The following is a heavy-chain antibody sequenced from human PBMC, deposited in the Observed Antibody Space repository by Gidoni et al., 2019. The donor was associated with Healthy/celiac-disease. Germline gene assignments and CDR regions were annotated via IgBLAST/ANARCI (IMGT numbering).Heavy chain of an antibody. CDR2: IYYSGST. CDR3: AKALYYYDSSGYYPGAFDI. CDR1: GGSISSYY. J-gene: IGHJ3*02. D-gene: IGHD3-22*01. V-gene: IGHV4-59*01. Sequence: QVQLQESGPGLVKPSETLSLICTVSGGSISSYYWSWIRQPPGKGLEWIGYIYYSGSTNYNPSLKSRVTISVDTSKNQFSLKLSSVTAADTAVYYCAKALYYYDSSGYYPGAFDIWGQGTMVTVSS.